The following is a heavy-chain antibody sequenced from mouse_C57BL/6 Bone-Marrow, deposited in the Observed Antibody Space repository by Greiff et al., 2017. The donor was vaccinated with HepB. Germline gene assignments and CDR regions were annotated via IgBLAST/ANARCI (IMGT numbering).Heavy chain of an antibody. D-gene: IGHD2-5*01. Sequence: QVQLKQPGAELVRPGSSVKLSCKASGYTFTSYWMHWVKQRPIQGLEWIGNIDPSDSETHYNQKFKDKATLTVDKSSSTAYMQLSSLTSEDSAVYYCARSGGNYYSNYFAYWGQGTLVTVSA. CDR2: IDPSDSET. CDR1: GYTFTSYW. CDR3: ARSGGNYYSNYFAY. J-gene: IGHJ3*01. V-gene: IGHV1-52*01.